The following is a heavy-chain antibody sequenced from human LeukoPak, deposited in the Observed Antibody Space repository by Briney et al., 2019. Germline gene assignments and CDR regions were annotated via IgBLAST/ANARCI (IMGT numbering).Heavy chain of an antibody. J-gene: IGHJ4*02. CDR3: ARASDYDSGGYYIGGTFDY. D-gene: IGHD3-22*01. V-gene: IGHV3-74*01. Sequence: GGSLRLSCAASGFTFSSYWMHWVRQAPGKGLMWVSRIDSDGSTTTYADSVKGRFTISRDNAKNTLYLQMNSLRAEDTAVYYCARASDYDSGGYYIGGTFDYWGQGTLVTVSS. CDR2: IDSDGSTT. CDR1: GFTFSSYW.